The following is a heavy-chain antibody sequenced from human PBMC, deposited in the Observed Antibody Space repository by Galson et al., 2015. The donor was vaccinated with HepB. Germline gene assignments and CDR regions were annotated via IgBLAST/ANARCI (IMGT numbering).Heavy chain of an antibody. CDR1: GFTLTNSA. Sequence: SVKVSCKASGFTLTNSAMQWVRQARGQRPEWIGWIVVGSGNRNYAQKFQGRVTMTRDTSISTAYMELSRLRSDDTAVYYCARDIVVVPAAKGGWFDPWGQGTLVTVSS. J-gene: IGHJ5*02. D-gene: IGHD2-2*01. V-gene: IGHV1-58*02. CDR2: IVVGSGNR. CDR3: ARDIVVVPAAKGGWFDP.